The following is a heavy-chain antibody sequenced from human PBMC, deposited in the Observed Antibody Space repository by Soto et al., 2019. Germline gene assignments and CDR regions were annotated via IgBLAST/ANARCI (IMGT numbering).Heavy chain of an antibody. CDR1: GGSFSGYY. D-gene: IGHD5-12*01. CDR2: INHSGST. V-gene: IGHV4-34*01. CDR3: ARGPGYSGYDYVDY. Sequence: QVQLQQRGAGLLKPSETLSLTCAVYGGSFSGYYWSWIRQPPGKGLEWIGEINHSGSTNYNPSLKSRVTISVDTSKNQFSLKLSAVTAADTAVYYCARGPGYSGYDYVDYWGQGTLVTVSS. J-gene: IGHJ4*02.